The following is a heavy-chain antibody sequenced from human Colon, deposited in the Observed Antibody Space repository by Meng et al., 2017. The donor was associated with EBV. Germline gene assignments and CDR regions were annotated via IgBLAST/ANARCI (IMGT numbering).Heavy chain of an antibody. CDR2: IYHGVNI. CDR1: GDSITSGDYS. CDR3: VRDTRRGGGWFDP. Sequence: QVQESRSGLVRPSPTLSLTRAVSGDSITSGDYSWTWIRQPPGKGLEWIGYIYHGVNIYYTPSLRRRVTISVDKSRNQFSLKLTSVSAADTAVYYCVRDTRRGGGWFDPWGQGTLVTVSS. J-gene: IGHJ5*02. D-gene: IGHD3-10*01. V-gene: IGHV4-30-2*01.